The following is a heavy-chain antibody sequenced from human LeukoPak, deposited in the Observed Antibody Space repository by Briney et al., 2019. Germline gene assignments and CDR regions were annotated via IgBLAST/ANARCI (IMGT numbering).Heavy chain of an antibody. D-gene: IGHD5-24*01. Sequence: GGSLRLSCAASGFTFSSYWMNWVRQAPGKGLEWVSYISSSSSTIYYADSVKGRFTISRDNARNSLFLQMNSLRDDDTAVYYCARASFQRWLQLGGDWGQGTLVTVSS. CDR3: ARASFQRWLQLGGD. J-gene: IGHJ4*02. CDR2: ISSSSSTI. CDR1: GFTFSSYW. V-gene: IGHV3-48*02.